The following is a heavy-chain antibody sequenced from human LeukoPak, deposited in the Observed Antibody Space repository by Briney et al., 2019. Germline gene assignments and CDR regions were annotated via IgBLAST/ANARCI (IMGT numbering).Heavy chain of an antibody. CDR1: GYTFTGYY. CDR3: ARGGIVVVTPEAFDI. CDR2: INPNSGGT. D-gene: IGHD2-2*01. J-gene: IGHJ3*02. V-gene: IGHV1-2*02. Sequence: ASVNVSCKASGYTFTGYYMHWVRQAPGQGLEWMGWINPNSGGTNYAQKFQGRVTMTRDTSISTAYMELSRLRSDDTAVYYCARGGIVVVTPEAFDIWGQGTMVTVSS.